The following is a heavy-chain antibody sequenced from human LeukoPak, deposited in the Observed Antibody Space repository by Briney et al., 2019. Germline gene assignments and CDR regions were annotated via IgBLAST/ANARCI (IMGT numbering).Heavy chain of an antibody. CDR2: IYSSGST. J-gene: IGHJ4*02. V-gene: IGHV4-30-4*08. Sequence: SETLSLTCTVSGGSISSGDYYWSWIRQPPGEGLEWIGFIYSSGSTHYNPSLRSRITISLDTSKNQFSLNLNSMTAADTAVYYCAKERYSGRTSGNWGQGTLVTVSS. CDR3: AKERYSGRTSGN. CDR1: GGSISSGDYY. D-gene: IGHD5-12*01.